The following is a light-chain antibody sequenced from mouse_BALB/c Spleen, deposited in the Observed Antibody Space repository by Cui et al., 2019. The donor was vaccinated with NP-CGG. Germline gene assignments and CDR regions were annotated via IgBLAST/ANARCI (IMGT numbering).Light chain of an antibody. J-gene: IGLJ1*01. V-gene: IGLV1*01. CDR2: GTN. Sequence: QAVVTQESGLTTSPGETVTLTCRSSTGAVTSSNYANWVQENPDHLFTGLIGGTNNRVPGVPARFSGSLIGDKAALTITGAQTEDEAIYFCALWYSNHWVFGGGTKLTVL. CDR1: TGAVTSSNY. CDR3: ALWYSNHWV.